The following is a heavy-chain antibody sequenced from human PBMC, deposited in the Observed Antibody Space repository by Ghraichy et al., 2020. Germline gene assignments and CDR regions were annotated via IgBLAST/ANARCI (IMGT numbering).Heavy chain of an antibody. CDR3: ARAGSGYSIGAFDI. CDR2: IYSGGST. Sequence: LSLTCAASGFTVSSNYMSWVRQAPGKGLEWVSVIYSGGSTYYADSVKGRFTISRDNSKNTLYLQMNSLRAEDTAVYYCARAGSGYSIGAFDIWGQGTMVTVSS. D-gene: IGHD3-3*01. J-gene: IGHJ3*02. V-gene: IGHV3-53*01. CDR1: GFTVSSNY.